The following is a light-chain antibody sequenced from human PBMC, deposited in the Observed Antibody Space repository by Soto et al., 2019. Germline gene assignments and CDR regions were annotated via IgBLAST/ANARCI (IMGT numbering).Light chain of an antibody. CDR2: DAS. CDR3: QQYEDLPIT. CDR1: QDISNY. V-gene: IGKV1-33*01. J-gene: IGKJ5*01. Sequence: DIQMTQSPSSLSASVGDRVTITCQASQDISNYLNWYQQKPGRAPNLVIYDASNLETGVPSRFTGSGSGTDFTFTISSLQPEDIATYYCQQYEDLPITFGQGTRLEI.